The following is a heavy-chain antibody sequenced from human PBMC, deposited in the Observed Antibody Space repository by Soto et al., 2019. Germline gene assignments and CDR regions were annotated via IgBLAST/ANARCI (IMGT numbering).Heavy chain of an antibody. V-gene: IGHV1-2*02. J-gene: IGHJ4*02. CDR3: AMDMLAARCSCYFDY. Sequence: QVQLVQSGAEVKKTGASVKVSCKASGYTFTGHYMHWVRQAPGQGLEWMGWIHPNSGGTNYAQKFQGRVTMNRDTSISTAYMELSRLRADDTAVYYCAMDMLAARCSCYFDYWGQGTLVTVSS. CDR1: GYTFTGHY. D-gene: IGHD6-6*01. CDR2: IHPNSGGT.